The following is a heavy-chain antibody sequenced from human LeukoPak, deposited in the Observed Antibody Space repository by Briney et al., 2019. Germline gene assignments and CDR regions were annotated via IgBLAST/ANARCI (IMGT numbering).Heavy chain of an antibody. CDR3: ARPPATNYMDV. CDR2: ISSSSSYI. J-gene: IGHJ6*03. Sequence: GGSLRLSCAASGFTFSSYSMNWVRQAPGKGLEWVSSISSSSSYIYYADSVKGRFTISRDNAKNSLYLQMNSLRAEDTAVYYCARPPATNYMDVWGKGTTVTVSS. V-gene: IGHV3-21*01. CDR1: GFTFSSYS.